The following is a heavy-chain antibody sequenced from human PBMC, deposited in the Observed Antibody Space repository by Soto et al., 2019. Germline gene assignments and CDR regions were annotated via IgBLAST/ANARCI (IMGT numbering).Heavy chain of an antibody. Sequence: QVQLQESGPGLVKPSETLSLTCTVSGGSISSFYWSWIRQPPGKGLEWIGYIYYSGSTNYNPSLKSRVTISVDTSKNQFSLKLSSVTAADTAVYYCGRDRGSYWGQGTLVTVSS. J-gene: IGHJ4*02. CDR1: GGSISSFY. V-gene: IGHV4-59*01. CDR3: GRDRGSY. CDR2: IYYSGST. D-gene: IGHD3-10*01.